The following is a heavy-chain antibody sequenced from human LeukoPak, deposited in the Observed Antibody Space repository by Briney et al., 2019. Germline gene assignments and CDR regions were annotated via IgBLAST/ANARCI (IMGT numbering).Heavy chain of an antibody. CDR2: IYYSGST. V-gene: IGHV4-59*01. J-gene: IGHJ4*02. D-gene: IGHD5-24*01. Sequence: SETLSLTCAVYGGSFSGYYWSWIRQPPGKGLEWIGYIYYSGSTNYNPSLKSRVTISVDTSKNQFSLKLSSVTAADTAVYYCAREPRDGYNYSFDYWGQGTLVTVSS. CDR1: GGSFSGYY. CDR3: AREPRDGYNYSFDY.